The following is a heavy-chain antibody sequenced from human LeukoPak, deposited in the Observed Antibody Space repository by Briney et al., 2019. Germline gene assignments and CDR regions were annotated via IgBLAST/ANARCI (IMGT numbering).Heavy chain of an antibody. CDR2: INRGGST. J-gene: IGHJ4*02. CDR3: ARNYNYGRYFFDS. V-gene: IGHV4-34*01. D-gene: IGHD3-10*01. Sequence: KASETLSLSCAVYGGSFSGYYLNWIRQPPGKGLEWIGEINRGGSTNYNPSLKSRITISADTSKNQFSLKLTSVTAADTAVYYCARNYNYGRYFFDSWGQGILVTVSS. CDR1: GGSFSGYY.